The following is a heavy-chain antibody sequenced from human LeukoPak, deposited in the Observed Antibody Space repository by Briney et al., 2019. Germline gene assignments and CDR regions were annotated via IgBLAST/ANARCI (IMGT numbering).Heavy chain of an antibody. V-gene: IGHV3-23*01. CDR3: AKERGYSYGNLFDY. J-gene: IGHJ4*02. CDR1: GLTVSSNY. D-gene: IGHD5-18*01. CDR2: ISGSGGST. Sequence: GGSLRLSCAASGLTVSSNYMTWVRQAPGKGLEWVSAISGSGGSTYYADSVKGRFTISRDNSKNTLYLQMNSLRAEDTAVYYCAKERGYSYGNLFDYWGQGTLVTVSS.